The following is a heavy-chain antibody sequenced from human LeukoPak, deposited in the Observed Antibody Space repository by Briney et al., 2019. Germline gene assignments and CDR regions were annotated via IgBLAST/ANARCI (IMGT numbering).Heavy chain of an antibody. Sequence: GASVKVSCKASGYTFTSYGISWVRQAPGQRLEWMGWINAGDGNTKYSQKFQGRVTITRDTSASTAYMELSSLRSEDTAVYYCARTKLSQYYYYYYYMDVWGKGTTVTVSS. J-gene: IGHJ6*03. V-gene: IGHV1-3*01. D-gene: IGHD3-10*01. CDR2: INAGDGNT. CDR3: ARTKLSQYYYYYYYMDV. CDR1: GYTFTSYG.